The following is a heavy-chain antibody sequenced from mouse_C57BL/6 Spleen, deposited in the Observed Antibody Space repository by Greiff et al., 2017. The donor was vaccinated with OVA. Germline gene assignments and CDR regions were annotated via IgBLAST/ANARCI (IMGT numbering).Heavy chain of an antibody. D-gene: IGHD2-2*01. Sequence: QVQLQQPGAELVKPGASVKMSCKASGYTFTSYWITWVKQRPGQGLEWIGDIYPGSGSTNYNEKFKSKATLTVDTSSSTAYMQLSSLTSEDSAVYYCARGEGYKDYFDDWGQGTTLTVSS. J-gene: IGHJ2*01. CDR1: GYTFTSYW. CDR2: IYPGSGST. V-gene: IGHV1-55*01. CDR3: ARGEGYKDYFDD.